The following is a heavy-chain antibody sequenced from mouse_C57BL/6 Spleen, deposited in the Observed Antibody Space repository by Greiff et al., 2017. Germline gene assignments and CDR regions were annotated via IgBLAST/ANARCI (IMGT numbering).Heavy chain of an antibody. CDR2: INPNNGGT. V-gene: IGHV1-26*01. J-gene: IGHJ3*01. Sequence: EVQLQQSGPELVKPGASVKISCKAPGYTFTDYYMNWVKQSHGKSLEWIGDINPNNGGTSYNQKFKGKATLTVDKSSSTAYMELRSLTSEDSAVYYCARYGAYWGQGTLVTVSA. CDR3: ARYGAY. CDR1: GYTFTDYY. D-gene: IGHD1-1*01.